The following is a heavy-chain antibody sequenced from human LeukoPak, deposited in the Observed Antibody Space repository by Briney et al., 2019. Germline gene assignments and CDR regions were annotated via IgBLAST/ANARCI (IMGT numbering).Heavy chain of an antibody. CDR3: ARQKVGATTGYYYGMDV. Sequence: GESLKISCKGSGYSFTTYWIAWVRQMPGKGLEWMGVIYPGDSDTRYSPSFQGQVTLSADKSISTAYLQWSSLKASDTAMYYCARQKVGATTGYYYGMDVWGQGTTVTVSS. CDR1: GYSFTTYW. CDR2: IYPGDSDT. J-gene: IGHJ6*02. V-gene: IGHV5-51*01. D-gene: IGHD1-26*01.